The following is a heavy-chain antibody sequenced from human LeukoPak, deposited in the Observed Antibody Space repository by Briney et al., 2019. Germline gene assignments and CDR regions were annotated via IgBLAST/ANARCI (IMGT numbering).Heavy chain of an antibody. Sequence: PSETLSLTCTVSGGSISSGGYYWSWIRQHPGKGLEWIGYIYYSGSTYYNPSLKSRVIMSVDTSKNQFSLKLSSVTAADTAVYYCARAAESPHGSGSYYLGSNWFDPWGQGTLVTVSS. V-gene: IGHV4-31*03. CDR2: IYYSGST. J-gene: IGHJ5*02. CDR1: GGSISSGGYY. CDR3: ARAAESPHGSGSYYLGSNWFDP. D-gene: IGHD3-10*01.